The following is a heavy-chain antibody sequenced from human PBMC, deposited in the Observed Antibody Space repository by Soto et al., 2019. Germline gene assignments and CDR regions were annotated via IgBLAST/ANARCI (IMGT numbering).Heavy chain of an antibody. V-gene: IGHV5-10-1*01. Sequence: PGESLKISCEGSGYRFASYWITWVRQVPGKGLEWMGRIDPLDSQTNYSASFEGHVTFSADKSINTAFLQWSSLRASDTATYFCTTHAVITSAGVIVSHWFDPSGQGTPFTVSS. CDR3: TTHAVITSAGVIVSHWFDP. CDR1: GYRFASYW. D-gene: IGHD3-16*02. J-gene: IGHJ5*02. CDR2: IDPLDSQT.